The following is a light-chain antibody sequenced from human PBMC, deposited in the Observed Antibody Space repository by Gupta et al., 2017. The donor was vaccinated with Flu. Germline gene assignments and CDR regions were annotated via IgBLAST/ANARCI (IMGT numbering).Light chain of an antibody. Sequence: QSVLTQPPSASGAHGQRVTISCSGSSSNIGSNYVYWYQHLPGTAPKLLIYRNNQRPSGFPVRFSGSKSGTSASLAISGLRAEAVADYYCSAGDYSRSGWMFGGGTKLTVL. CDR2: RNN. CDR3: SAGDYSRSGWM. J-gene: IGLJ3*02. V-gene: IGLV1-47*01. CDR1: SSNIGSNY.